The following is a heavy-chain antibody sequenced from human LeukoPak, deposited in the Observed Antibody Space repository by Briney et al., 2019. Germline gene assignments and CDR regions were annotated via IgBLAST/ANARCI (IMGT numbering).Heavy chain of an antibody. CDR1: GGSIRSYY. J-gene: IGHJ3*02. D-gene: IGHD1-26*01. CDR2: IYYSGNT. CDR3: ARGGWRAAGGQVGPVDAFDI. V-gene: IGHV4-59*01. Sequence: SETLPLTCSVSGGSIRSYYWSWIRQPPGKGLEWIGYIYYSGNTNYNPSLKSRVTISVDTSKNQFSLKLNSVTAADTAVYYCARGGWRAAGGQVGPVDAFDIWGQGTMVTVSS.